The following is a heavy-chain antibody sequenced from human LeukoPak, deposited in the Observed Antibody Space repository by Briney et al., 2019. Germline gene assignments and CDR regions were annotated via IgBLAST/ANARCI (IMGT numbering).Heavy chain of an antibody. D-gene: IGHD3-22*01. V-gene: IGHV1-18*01. CDR2: ISAYNGNT. CDR1: GYTFTSYG. J-gene: IGHJ1*01. CDR3: ARDKAFASGYQKWSNSGYFQH. Sequence: ASVKVSCKASGYTFTSYGISWVRQAPGQGLEWMGWISAYNGNTNYAQKLQGRVTMTTDTSTSTAYMELRSLRSDDTAVYYCARDKAFASGYQKWSNSGYFQHWGQGTLVTVSS.